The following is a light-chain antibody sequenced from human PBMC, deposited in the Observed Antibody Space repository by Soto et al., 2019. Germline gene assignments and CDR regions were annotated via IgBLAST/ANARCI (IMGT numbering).Light chain of an antibody. J-gene: IGLJ1*01. V-gene: IGLV2-23*01. CDR2: EDT. CDR3: CSYAGHSTYV. CDR1: SNDAGGYYL. Sequence: ALTQPASVSGSPGQSITISCTGVSNDAGGYYLVSWYQQHPGQAPKLIIYEDTKRPSGVSSRFSGSTSANTPSLTISGLQAADEADYYCCSYAGHSTYVFAGGTKVTVL.